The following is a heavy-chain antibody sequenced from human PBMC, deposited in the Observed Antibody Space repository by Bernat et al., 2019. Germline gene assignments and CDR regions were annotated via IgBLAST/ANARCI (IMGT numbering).Heavy chain of an antibody. V-gene: IGHV3-30*18. Sequence: QVQLVESGGGVVQPGRSLRLSCAASGFTFSSYGMHWVRQAPGKGLEWVSVISYDGSNKYYADSVKGRFTISRDNSKNTLYLQMNSLRAEDTAVYYCAKSPGYYGSGENNYFDYCGHGTLVTVSS. D-gene: IGHD3-10*01. CDR3: AKSPGYYGSGENNYFDY. J-gene: IGHJ4*01. CDR1: GFTFSSYG. CDR2: ISYDGSNK.